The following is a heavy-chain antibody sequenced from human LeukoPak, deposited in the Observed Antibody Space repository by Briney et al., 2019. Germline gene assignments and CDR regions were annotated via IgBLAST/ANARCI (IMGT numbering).Heavy chain of an antibody. J-gene: IGHJ5*02. Sequence: ASVKVSCKASGYTFTSYAMHWVRQAPGQRLEWMGWINAGNGNTKYSQKLQGRVTITTDTSTSTAYMELRSLRSDDTAVYYCALIAAAGTSSLFDPWGQGTLVTVSS. CDR3: ALIAAAGTSSLFDP. CDR2: INAGNGNT. V-gene: IGHV1-3*01. CDR1: GYTFTSYA. D-gene: IGHD6-13*01.